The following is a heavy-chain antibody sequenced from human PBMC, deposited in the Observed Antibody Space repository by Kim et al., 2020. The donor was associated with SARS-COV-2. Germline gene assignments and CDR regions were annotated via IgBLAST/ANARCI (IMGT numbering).Heavy chain of an antibody. CDR2: ISGSGGST. CDR1: GFTFSSYA. V-gene: IGHV3-23*01. Sequence: GGSLRLSCAASGFTFSSYAMSWVRQAPGKGLEWVSAISGSGGSTYYADSVKGRFTISRDNSKNTLYLQMNSLRAEDTAVYYCANPVFGVLFPNGGYWGQGALVTVSS. J-gene: IGHJ4*02. CDR3: ANPVFGVLFPNGGY. D-gene: IGHD3-10*02.